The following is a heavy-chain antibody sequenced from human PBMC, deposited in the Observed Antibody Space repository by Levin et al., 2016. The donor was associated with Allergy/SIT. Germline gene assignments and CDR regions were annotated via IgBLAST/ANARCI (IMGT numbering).Heavy chain of an antibody. Sequence: WVRQAPGQGLEWMGRIIPILGIANYAQKFQGRVTITADKSTSTAYMELSSLRSEDTAVYYCARGGAGKVGVLDYWGQGTLVTVSS. CDR3: ARGGAGKVGVLDY. J-gene: IGHJ4*02. CDR2: IIPILGIA. D-gene: IGHD1-26*01. V-gene: IGHV1-69*04.